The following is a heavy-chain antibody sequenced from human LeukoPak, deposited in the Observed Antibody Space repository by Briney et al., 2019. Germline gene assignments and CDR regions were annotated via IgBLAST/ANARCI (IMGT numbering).Heavy chain of an antibody. Sequence: GGSLRLSCTASGFAFSIYAISWVRQAPGKGLEWVSAINGGGDNTYYADSVKGRFTISRDNSKNTLYLQMNSVRAEDTAVYYCAKGSSPLGLFDYWGQGTLVTVSS. CDR2: INGGGDNT. J-gene: IGHJ4*02. CDR1: GFAFSIYA. V-gene: IGHV3-23*01. D-gene: IGHD6-13*01. CDR3: AKGSSPLGLFDY.